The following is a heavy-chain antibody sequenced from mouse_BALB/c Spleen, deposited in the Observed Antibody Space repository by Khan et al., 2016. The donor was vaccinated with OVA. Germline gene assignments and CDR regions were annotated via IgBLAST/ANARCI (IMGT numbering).Heavy chain of an antibody. J-gene: IGHJ3*01. CDR1: GYTFTSYT. CDR3: VRDGAYHGNGGRFAY. CDR2: INPSNGYT. V-gene: IGHV1-4*01. D-gene: IGHD1-2*01. Sequence: VQLQESGAELARPGASLKMSCKASGYTFTSYTIHWIKLRPGQGLEWIGYINPSNGYTNYNQKFKDKATLTADKSSTTAYMQLNSLTSDDSAVYNCVRDGAYHGNGGRFAYWGQGTLVTVSA.